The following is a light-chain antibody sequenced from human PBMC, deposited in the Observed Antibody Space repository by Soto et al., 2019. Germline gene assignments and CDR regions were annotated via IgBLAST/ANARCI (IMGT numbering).Light chain of an antibody. V-gene: IGLV2-14*03. CDR3: SAYTVSRTYV. CDR1: SSDVGAYNF. Sequence: QSALTQPASVSGSPGQSITISCTGTSSDVGAYNFVSWHQQHPGNAPKLMIYNVYDRPSGISYRFSGSKSSNTASLTISGLQGEDEADYYCSAYTVSRTYVFGTGTKVTVL. J-gene: IGLJ1*01. CDR2: NVY.